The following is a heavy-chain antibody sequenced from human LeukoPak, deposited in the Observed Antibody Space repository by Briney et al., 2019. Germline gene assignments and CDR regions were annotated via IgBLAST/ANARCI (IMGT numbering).Heavy chain of an antibody. J-gene: IGHJ5*02. CDR1: GGSISSSNW. CDR3: ARQDSHYGDQTGWFDP. CDR2: IYHSGST. D-gene: IGHD4-17*01. V-gene: IGHV4-4*02. Sequence: SETLSLTCAVSGGSISSSNWWSWVRQPPGKGLEWIGEIYHSGSTNYNPSLKSRVTISVDTSKNQFSLKLSSVTAADTAVYYCARQDSHYGDQTGWFDPWGQGTLVTVSS.